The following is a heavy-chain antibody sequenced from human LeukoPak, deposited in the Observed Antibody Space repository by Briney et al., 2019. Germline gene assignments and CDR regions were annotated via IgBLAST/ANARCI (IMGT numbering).Heavy chain of an antibody. V-gene: IGHV5-51*01. Sequence: GESLKISCKGSGYSFTSYWIGWVRQMPGKGLEWMGIIYPGDSDTRYSPSFQGQVTISADKSISTAYLQWSSLKASDTAMYYCARGNYDILTGYAGSFDYWGQGTLVTVSS. CDR1: GYSFTSYW. J-gene: IGHJ4*02. CDR2: IYPGDSDT. CDR3: ARGNYDILTGYAGSFDY. D-gene: IGHD3-9*01.